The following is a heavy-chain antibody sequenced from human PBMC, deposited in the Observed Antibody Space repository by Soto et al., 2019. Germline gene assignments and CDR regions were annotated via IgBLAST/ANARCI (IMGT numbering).Heavy chain of an antibody. D-gene: IGHD6-19*01. CDR1: GYTFENYY. CDR2: IDPTGGRT. V-gene: IGHV1-46*02. Sequence: QVHLVQSGAEVKKPGASVKVSCKASGYTFENYYMHWVRQAPGQGLEWLGIIDPTGGRTTYAQKFQDIVTMTRDTSTSTVYMELSSLRSNDTALYYCARELQFPHQETGMDVWGQGTTVTVSS. J-gene: IGHJ6*02. CDR3: ARELQFPHQETGMDV.